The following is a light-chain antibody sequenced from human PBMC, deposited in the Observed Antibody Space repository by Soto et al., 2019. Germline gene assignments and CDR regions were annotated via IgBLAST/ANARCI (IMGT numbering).Light chain of an antibody. V-gene: IGKV3-20*01. CDR3: QQYGSSPLT. CDR1: QSVSSNY. J-gene: IGKJ4*01. Sequence: DIVLTQSPGTLSLSPGERATLSCSASQSVSSNYLAWYQQKPGQTPKVLIYRASTRATGIPDRFSGSGSGTDFTLTISRLEAEDFAVYYCQQYGSSPLTFGGGTKVDIK. CDR2: RAS.